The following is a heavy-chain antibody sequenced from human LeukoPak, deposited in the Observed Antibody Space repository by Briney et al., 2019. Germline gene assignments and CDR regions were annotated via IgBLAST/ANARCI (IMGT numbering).Heavy chain of an antibody. CDR2: IIPIFGTA. Sequence: SVNVSCKASGGTFSSYAISWVRQAPGQGLEWMGGIIPIFGTANYAQKFQGRVTITADESTSTAYMELSSLRSEDTAVYYCARGVGATVNLFDYWGQGTLVTVSS. D-gene: IGHD4-17*01. CDR3: ARGVGATVNLFDY. V-gene: IGHV1-69*13. CDR1: GGTFSSYA. J-gene: IGHJ4*02.